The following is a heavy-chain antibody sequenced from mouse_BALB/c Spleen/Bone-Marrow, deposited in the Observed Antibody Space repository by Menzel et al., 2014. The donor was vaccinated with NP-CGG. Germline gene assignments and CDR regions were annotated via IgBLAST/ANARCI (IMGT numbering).Heavy chain of an antibody. Sequence: VMLVESGAELARPGASVKLSCKASGYTFTDYYINWVKPRTGQGLEWIGEIYPGSGNTYYNEKFKGKATLTADKSSSAAYMQLSSLTSEDSAVYFCARRGYFDYWGQGTTLTVSS. CDR1: GYTFTDYY. CDR2: IYPGSGNT. J-gene: IGHJ2*01. V-gene: IGHV1-77*01. CDR3: ARRGYFDY.